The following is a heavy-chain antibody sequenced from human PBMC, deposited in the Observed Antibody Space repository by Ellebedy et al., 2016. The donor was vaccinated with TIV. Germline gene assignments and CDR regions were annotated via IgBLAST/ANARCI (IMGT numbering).Heavy chain of an antibody. J-gene: IGHJ4*02. CDR2: ISGSGGST. V-gene: IGHV3-23*01. CDR1: GFTFSSFA. D-gene: IGHD6-19*01. Sequence: PGGSLRLSCAASGFTFSSFAMSWVRQAPGQGLEWVSAISGSGGSTYYADSVKGRFTISRDNSKNTLYLQMNSLRAEDTAVYYCAGAIAVAGRVDYWGQGTLVTVSS. CDR3: AGAIAVAGRVDY.